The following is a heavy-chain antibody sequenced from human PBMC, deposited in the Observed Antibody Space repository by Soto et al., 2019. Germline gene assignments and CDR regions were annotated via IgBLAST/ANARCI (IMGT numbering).Heavy chain of an antibody. CDR3: TKATVSFSSFDS. J-gene: IGHJ4*02. V-gene: IGHV3-23*01. CDR2: ISGSGSGT. CDR1: GFSFSNYA. Sequence: VQLLDSGGGLVQPGGSLRLSCVRSGFSFSNYAMSWVRQAPGKGLEWVSTISGSGSGTYFADSVKGRFTISSDNSKNPLFLHIDTLRAEDTAVYYCTKATVSFSSFDSWGQGTLVTVSS.